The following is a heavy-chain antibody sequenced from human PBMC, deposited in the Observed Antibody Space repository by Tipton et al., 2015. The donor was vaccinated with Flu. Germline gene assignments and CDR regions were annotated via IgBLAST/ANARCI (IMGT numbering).Heavy chain of an antibody. CDR2: IYYSGST. CDR3: ARGYFRELDY. V-gene: IGHV4-59*01. Sequence: LSLTCTVSGGSISGYYWTWIRQPPGKGLEWIGYIYYSGSTNYNPSLKSRVTISVDTSKNQFSLKLSSVTAADTAVYYCARGYFRELDYWGQGTLVTVSS. CDR1: GGSISGYY. D-gene: IGHD3-10*01. J-gene: IGHJ4*02.